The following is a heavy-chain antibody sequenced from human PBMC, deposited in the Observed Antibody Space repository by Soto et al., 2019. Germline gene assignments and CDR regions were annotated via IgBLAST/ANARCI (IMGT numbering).Heavy chain of an antibody. V-gene: IGHV1-3*01. D-gene: IGHD3-10*01. CDR2: INPGNGDT. CDR1: GYMFTNYA. J-gene: IGHJ6*02. CDR3: AREYITMVRGVIDYYYYGMDV. Sequence: ASVKVSCKASGYMFTNYAMHWVRQAPGQRLEWMGWINPGNGDTKYSQKFQGRVTITRDTSASTAYMELSSLRSEDTAVYYCAREYITMVRGVIDYYYYGMDVWGQGTTVTVSS.